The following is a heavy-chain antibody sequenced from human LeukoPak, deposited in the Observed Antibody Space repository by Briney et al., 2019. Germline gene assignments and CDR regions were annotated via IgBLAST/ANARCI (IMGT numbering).Heavy chain of an antibody. J-gene: IGHJ5*02. D-gene: IGHD3-22*01. Sequence: GESLKISCKGSGYSFTSYWIGWVRQMPGKGLEWMGIIYPGDSDTRYSPSLQGQVTISADKSISTAYLQWSSLKASDTAMYYCARGAPYYYDSSGYYNWFDPWGQGTLVTVSS. CDR3: ARGAPYYYDSSGYYNWFDP. CDR1: GYSFTSYW. V-gene: IGHV5-51*01. CDR2: IYPGDSDT.